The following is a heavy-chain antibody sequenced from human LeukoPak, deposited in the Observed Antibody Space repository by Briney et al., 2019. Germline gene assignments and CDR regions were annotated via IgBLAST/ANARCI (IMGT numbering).Heavy chain of an antibody. V-gene: IGHV2-5*02. CDR2: IYWDDDE. D-gene: IGHD6-13*01. CDR3: AHTPGIGAFDI. J-gene: IGHJ3*02. CDR1: GFSLTTSEVG. Sequence: SGPTLVNPTQTLTLTCTFSGFSLTTSEVGVGWIPQAPGKALEWLAVIYWDDDERYSPSLKSRLTIAKDTSKNQVVLKMTNMEPMGTASYYCAHTPGIGAFDIWGQGTMVTVSS.